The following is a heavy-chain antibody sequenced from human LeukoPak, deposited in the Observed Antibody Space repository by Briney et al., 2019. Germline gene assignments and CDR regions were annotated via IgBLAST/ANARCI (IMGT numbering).Heavy chain of an antibody. CDR1: GGSISSYY. J-gene: IGHJ4*02. D-gene: IGHD6-19*01. V-gene: IGHV4-4*07. CDR3: ARDHNSDWYRFDY. CDR2: IYASGST. Sequence: PSETLSLTCTVSGGSISSYYWNWIRQPAGKGLEWIGRIYASGSTDYNPSLKSRVTISVDTSKNQFSLNLSSVTAADTAVYYCARDHNSDWYRFDYWGQGTLVTVSS.